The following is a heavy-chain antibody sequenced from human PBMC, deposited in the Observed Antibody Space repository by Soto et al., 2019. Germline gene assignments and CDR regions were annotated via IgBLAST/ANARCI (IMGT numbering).Heavy chain of an antibody. D-gene: IGHD3-22*01. CDR2: IYPGDSDT. J-gene: IGHJ4*02. CDR3: ARIRGHYYDSSGYDY. Sequence: GESLKISCKGSGYSFTSYWIGWVRQMPGKGPEWMGIIYPGDSDTRYSPSFQGQVTISADKSISTAYLQWSSLKASDTAMYYCARIRGHYYDSSGYDYWGQGTLVTVSS. V-gene: IGHV5-51*01. CDR1: GYSFTSYW.